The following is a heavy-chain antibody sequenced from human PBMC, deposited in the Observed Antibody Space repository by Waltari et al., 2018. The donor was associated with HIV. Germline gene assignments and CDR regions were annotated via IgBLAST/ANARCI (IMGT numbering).Heavy chain of an antibody. CDR3: ARREATVVRGVYYYGMDV. J-gene: IGHJ6*02. D-gene: IGHD3-10*01. CDR2: SHGEGSRT. V-gene: IGHV3-74*01. Sequence: EVQLVESGGGLVQPGGSLRLSCAASGFTFRSYWMHWVRQAPGKGLVWVSRSHGEGSRTSYADFVKGRFTISRDNAKNTLYVEMNSLRAEDTAVYYCARREATVVRGVYYYGMDVWGQGTTVTVSS. CDR1: GFTFRSYW.